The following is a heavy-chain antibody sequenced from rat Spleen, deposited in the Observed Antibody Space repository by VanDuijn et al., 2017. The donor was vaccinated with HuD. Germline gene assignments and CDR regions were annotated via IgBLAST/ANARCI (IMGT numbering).Heavy chain of an antibody. CDR1: GFTFSDYG. J-gene: IGHJ2*01. CDR2: ISYDGSST. Sequence: EVQLVESGGGLVQPGRSLKLSCAASGFTFSDYGMAWVRQAPTKGLEWVATISYDGSSTYYRDYVTGRLPLSSDNDNSTLNLQLDQLRSEDTATYYCAKQRPFDYRGYFDYWGQGVMVTVSS. V-gene: IGHV5-29*01. CDR3: AKQRPFDYRGYFDY. D-gene: IGHD1-11*01.